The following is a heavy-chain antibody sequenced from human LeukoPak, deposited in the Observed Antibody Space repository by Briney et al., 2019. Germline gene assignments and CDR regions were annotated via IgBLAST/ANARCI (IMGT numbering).Heavy chain of an antibody. D-gene: IGHD3-10*01. Sequence: SETLSLTCTVSGGSISSDSDCWGWIRQPPGKGLEWIGTIYYSGSTYYNPSLKSRVTISVDTSKNQFSLSLSSVTAADTAVYYCARWEVRLNAFEMWGQGTMVTVSS. V-gene: IGHV4-39*07. CDR1: GGSISSDSDC. CDR2: IYYSGST. CDR3: ARWEVRLNAFEM. J-gene: IGHJ3*02.